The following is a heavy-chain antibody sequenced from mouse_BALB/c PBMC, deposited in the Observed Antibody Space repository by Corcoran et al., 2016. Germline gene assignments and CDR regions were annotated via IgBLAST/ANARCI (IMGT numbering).Heavy chain of an antibody. CDR1: GYTFTNYG. V-gene: IGHV9-1*02. J-gene: IGHJ3*01. CDR2: INTYTGEP. Sequence: QIQLVQSGPELKKPGETVKISCKASGYTFTNYGMNWVKQAPGKGLKWMGWINTYTGEPTYADDFKGRFAFSLETSASTAYLQINNLKNEDIATYFCARYSLAWFAYWGQGTLVTVSA. D-gene: IGHD2-12*01. CDR3: ARYSLAWFAY.